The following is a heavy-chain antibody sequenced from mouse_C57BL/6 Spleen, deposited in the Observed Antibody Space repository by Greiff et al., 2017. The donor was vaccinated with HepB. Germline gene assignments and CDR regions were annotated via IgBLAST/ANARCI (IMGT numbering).Heavy chain of an antibody. D-gene: IGHD1-3*01. J-gene: IGHJ2*01. V-gene: IGHV1-81*01. CDR1: GYTFTSYG. CDR2: IYPRSGNT. CDR3: ARWGSKGGFDY. Sequence: QVQLQQSGAELARPGASVKLSCKASGYTFTSYGISWVKQRTGQGLEWIGEIYPRSGNTSYNEKFKGKATLTADKSSSTAYMELRSLTSEDSAVYFCARWGSKGGFDYWGKGTTLTVSS.